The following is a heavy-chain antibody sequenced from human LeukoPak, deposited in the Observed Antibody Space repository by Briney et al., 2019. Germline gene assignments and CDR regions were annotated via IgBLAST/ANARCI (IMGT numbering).Heavy chain of an antibody. CDR3: ARGNSRFDP. CDR2: ISGSGGST. Sequence: AGGSLRLSCAASGFTFSSYAMSWVRQAPGKGLEWVSAISGSGGSTYYADSVKGRFTISRDNAKNSLYLQMNSLRAEDTAVYYCARGNSRFDPWGQGTLVTVSS. D-gene: IGHD1/OR15-1a*01. V-gene: IGHV3-23*01. CDR1: GFTFSSYA. J-gene: IGHJ5*02.